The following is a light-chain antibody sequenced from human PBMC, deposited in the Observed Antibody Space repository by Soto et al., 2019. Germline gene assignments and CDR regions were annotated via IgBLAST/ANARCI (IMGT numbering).Light chain of an antibody. V-gene: IGKV3-15*01. CDR2: GAS. J-gene: IGKJ4*01. CDR3: QQYSNWPPVT. CDR1: QSVSSN. Sequence: EIVMTQSPATLSVSPGERATLSCRASQSVSSNLAWYQQKPGQAPRILIYGASTRAAGIPARFSGSGSGTEFTLTISSLQSEDFAVYYCQQYSNWPPVTFGGGTKVEIK.